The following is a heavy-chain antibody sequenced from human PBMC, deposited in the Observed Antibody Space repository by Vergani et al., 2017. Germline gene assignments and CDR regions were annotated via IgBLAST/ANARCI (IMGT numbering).Heavy chain of an antibody. Sequence: QLQLQESGPGLVKPSATLSLPCSVSGAPLRSSNYYWGWIRQPPGKGLGWISRIYYSGSTYYNPSLKGRVTISVATSKNQFSLKLSAVTAADTAVYFCARHSTVEWLVKLGWIDPWGQGILVTVSS. D-gene: IGHD6-19*01. J-gene: IGHJ5*02. V-gene: IGHV4-39*01. CDR2: IYYSGST. CDR1: GAPLRSSNYY. CDR3: ARHSTVEWLVKLGWIDP.